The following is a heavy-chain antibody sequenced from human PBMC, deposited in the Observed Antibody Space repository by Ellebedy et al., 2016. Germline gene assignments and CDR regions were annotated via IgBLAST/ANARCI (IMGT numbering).Heavy chain of an antibody. J-gene: IGHJ4*02. CDR3: ARGASDYDSGVLFDY. CDR1: GSDFPTYW. CDR2: ISLGDSDT. V-gene: IGHV5-51*01. Sequence: GESLKISCQGSGSDFPTYWIAWVRQMPGKGLEWVGIISLGDSDTTYSPAFQGQVTISADKSISTAFLQWSSLKASATAMYYCARGASDYDSGVLFDYWGQGTLVTVSS. D-gene: IGHD3-22*01.